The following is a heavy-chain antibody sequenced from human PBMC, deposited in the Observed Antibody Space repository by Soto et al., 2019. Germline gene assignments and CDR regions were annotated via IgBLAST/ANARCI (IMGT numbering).Heavy chain of an antibody. CDR1: GFTFSSYG. J-gene: IGHJ6*02. CDR2: ISCDGSNK. CDR3: ENDVLRDSCSALGLYDYYYGMDV. V-gene: IGHV3-30*18. Sequence: QVQLVESGGGVVQPGRSLRLSCAASGFTFSSYGMHWVRQAPGKGLEWVAVISCDGSNKYYADSVKGRFTISRDNSKNSLYLLIISLSAEGTAVSSCENDVLRDSCSALGLYDYYYGMDVWGQGTTVTVSS. D-gene: IGHD2-15*01.